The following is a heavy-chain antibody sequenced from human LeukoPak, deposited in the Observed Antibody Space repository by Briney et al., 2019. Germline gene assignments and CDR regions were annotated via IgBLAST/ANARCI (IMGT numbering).Heavy chain of an antibody. CDR3: ARDRGYSGYAEYYFDY. Sequence: ASVKVSCKASGYTFTSYGISWVRQAPGQGLVWMGWISAHNGNTKNAQKVQGRVTMTTDTSTRTAYMELRSLRSDDTAVYHCARDRGYSGYAEYYFDYWGQGTLVTVSS. D-gene: IGHD5-12*01. CDR2: ISAHNGNT. CDR1: GYTFTSYG. J-gene: IGHJ4*02. V-gene: IGHV1-18*01.